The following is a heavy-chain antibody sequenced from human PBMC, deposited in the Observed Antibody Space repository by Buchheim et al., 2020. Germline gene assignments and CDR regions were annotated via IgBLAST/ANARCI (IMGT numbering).Heavy chain of an antibody. V-gene: IGHV3-30*18. Sequence: QVQLVESGGGVVQPGRSLRLSCAASGFTFSSYGMHWVRQAPGKGLEWVAVISYDGSNKYYADSVKGRFTISRDNSKNTLYLQMNSLRAEDTAVYYCAKDERDSSSFTYYYYYGMDVWGQGTT. D-gene: IGHD6-6*01. CDR3: AKDERDSSSFTYYYYYGMDV. CDR2: ISYDGSNK. CDR1: GFTFSSYG. J-gene: IGHJ6*02.